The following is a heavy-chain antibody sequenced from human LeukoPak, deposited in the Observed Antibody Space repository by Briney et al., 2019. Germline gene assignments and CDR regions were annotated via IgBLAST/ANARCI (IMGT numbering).Heavy chain of an antibody. CDR2: IYYSGST. V-gene: IGHV4-59*01. Sequence: SETLSLTCTVSGGSISSYYWNWIRQPPGKGLEWIGYIYYSGSTNYNPFLKSRVTISMDTSKNQFSLKLSSVTAADSAVYYCARARTGFDLWGQGALVTVSS. D-gene: IGHD1-1*01. CDR1: GGSISSYY. J-gene: IGHJ5*02. CDR3: ARARTGFDL.